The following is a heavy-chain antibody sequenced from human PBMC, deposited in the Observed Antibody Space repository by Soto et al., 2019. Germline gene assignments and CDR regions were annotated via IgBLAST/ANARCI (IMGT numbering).Heavy chain of an antibody. Sequence: PSETLSLTCTVSGDSISTYDYYWSWFRQPPGKGLQWIGYIYYSGTTYYNPSLKSRVTLSMDTSKNQFSLRLSSVTAADTAVYYCARGIGVFDSWGQGTLVTVPQ. J-gene: IGHJ4*02. D-gene: IGHD3-10*01. CDR3: ARGIGVFDS. V-gene: IGHV4-30-4*01. CDR1: GDSISTYDYY. CDR2: IYYSGTT.